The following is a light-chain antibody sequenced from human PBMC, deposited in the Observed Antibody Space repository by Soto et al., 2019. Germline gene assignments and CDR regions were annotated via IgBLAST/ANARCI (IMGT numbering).Light chain of an antibody. J-gene: IGKJ1*01. CDR2: ATS. CDR1: QRISSW. Sequence: IQMTQSPSSVSASVGDRVILTCRASQRISSWLAWYHQRPGKAPKLLIYATSTLETGVPSRFSGSGSCRDFSLTISSLETEELGTDVCQQDNSVPWTFGQGTKVEVK. V-gene: IGKV1-12*01. CDR3: QQDNSVPWT.